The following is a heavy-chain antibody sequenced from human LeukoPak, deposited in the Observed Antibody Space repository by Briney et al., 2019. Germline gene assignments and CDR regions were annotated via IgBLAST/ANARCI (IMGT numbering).Heavy chain of an antibody. D-gene: IGHD3-22*01. Sequence: SETLSLTCTVSGGSISSYYWSWIRQPAGKGLEWIGRIYTSGSTNYNPSLKSRVTMSVDTSKSQFSLKLSSVTAADTAVYYCARRPTTMNAFDIWGQGTMVTVSS. CDR2: IYTSGST. J-gene: IGHJ3*02. V-gene: IGHV4-4*07. CDR1: GGSISSYY. CDR3: ARRPTTMNAFDI.